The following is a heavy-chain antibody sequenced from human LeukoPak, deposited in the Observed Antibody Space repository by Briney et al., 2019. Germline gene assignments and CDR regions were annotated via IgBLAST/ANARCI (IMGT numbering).Heavy chain of an antibody. J-gene: IGHJ1*01. CDR2: IIAYNGNT. CDR1: GYSFTSYG. D-gene: IGHD6-13*01. CDR3: ARDRRIAAAGIEFQH. Sequence: ASVQVSCKASGYSFTSYGISWGRRAPGQRREGMGWIIAYNGNTNYAQKLQGRDTMTPDTSTSTAYMELRSLRSDDTAVHYSARDRRIAAAGIEFQHWGQGPLVTVSS. V-gene: IGHV1-18*01.